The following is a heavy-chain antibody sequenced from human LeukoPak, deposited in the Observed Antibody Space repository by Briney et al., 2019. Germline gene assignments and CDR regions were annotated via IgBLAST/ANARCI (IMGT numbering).Heavy chain of an antibody. CDR2: IYHSGST. D-gene: IGHD4-17*01. CDR1: GYSISSGYY. J-gene: IGHJ4*02. V-gene: IGHV4-38-2*02. Sequence: PSETLSLTCTVSGYSISSGYYWGWIRQPPGKGLEWIGSIYHSGSTYYNPSLKSRVTISVDTSENQFSLKLSSVTAADTAVYYCARVGVTTGDGVDYWGQGTLVTVSS. CDR3: ARVGVTTGDGVDY.